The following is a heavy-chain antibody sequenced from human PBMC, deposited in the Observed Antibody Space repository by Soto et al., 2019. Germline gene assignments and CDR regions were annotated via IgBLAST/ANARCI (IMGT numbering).Heavy chain of an antibody. CDR3: ARLRANTAMVFGGWFDP. V-gene: IGHV3-21*01. CDR2: ISSSSSYI. D-gene: IGHD5-18*01. Sequence: GSLRLSCAASGFTFSSYSMNWVRQAPGKGLEWVSSISSSSSYIYYADSVKGRFTISRDNAKNSLYLQMNSLRAEDTAVYYCARLRANTAMVFGGWFDPWGQGTLVTVSS. J-gene: IGHJ5*02. CDR1: GFTFSSYS.